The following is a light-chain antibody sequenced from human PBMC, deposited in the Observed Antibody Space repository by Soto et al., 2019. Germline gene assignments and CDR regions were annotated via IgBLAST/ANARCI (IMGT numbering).Light chain of an antibody. Sequence: QSALTQPPSVSGSPGQSVTISCTGTSSDVGSYNRVSWYQQSPGTAPKLMIYEVTNRPSGVPDRFSGSKSGNTASLTISGLHAEDEADYYCSSKTSSSPLFGGGTKLTVL. CDR3: SSKTSSSPL. V-gene: IGLV2-18*02. CDR2: EVT. J-gene: IGLJ2*01. CDR1: SSDVGSYNR.